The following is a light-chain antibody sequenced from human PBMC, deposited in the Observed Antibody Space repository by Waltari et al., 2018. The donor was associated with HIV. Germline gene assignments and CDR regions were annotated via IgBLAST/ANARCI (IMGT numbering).Light chain of an antibody. CDR3: SSYGGNSNVI. CDR1: SSDIGDYDY. Sequence: QSALTQPPSASGSPGQPVTISCTGTSSDIGDYDYVSWYQHQPGEAPKLLIYEVLNRPSGVPHRFSGSKSGNTASLTVSGLQAEDEADYYCSSYGGNSNVIFGGGTKLTVL. CDR2: EVL. V-gene: IGLV2-8*01. J-gene: IGLJ2*01.